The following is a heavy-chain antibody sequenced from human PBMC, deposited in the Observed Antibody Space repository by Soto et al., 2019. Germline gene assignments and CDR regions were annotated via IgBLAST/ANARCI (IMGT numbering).Heavy chain of an antibody. CDR3: TTLRYDSSGYYYGFSDY. V-gene: IGHV3-15*01. Sequence: SWVRQAPGKGLEWVGRIKSKTDGGTSDYAAPVKGRFTISRDDSKNTLYLQMNSLKIEDTAVYYCTTLRYDSSGYYYGFSDYWGQGTLVTAPQ. J-gene: IGHJ4*02. D-gene: IGHD3-22*01. CDR2: IKSKTDGGTS.